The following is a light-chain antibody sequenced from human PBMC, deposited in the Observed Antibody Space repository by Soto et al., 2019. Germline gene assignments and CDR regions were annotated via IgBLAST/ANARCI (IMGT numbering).Light chain of an antibody. CDR2: DVG. J-gene: IGLJ1*01. V-gene: IGLV2-11*01. Sequence: QSVLTQPRSVSGSPGQSVTISCTGTSSDVGGYNYVSWYQQHPGKAPKLMIYDVGKRPSGVPDRFSGSKSDNTASLTISGLQAEDEADYYCCSYAGNYTRVFGNGTKVTVL. CDR3: CSYAGNYTRV. CDR1: SSDVGGYNY.